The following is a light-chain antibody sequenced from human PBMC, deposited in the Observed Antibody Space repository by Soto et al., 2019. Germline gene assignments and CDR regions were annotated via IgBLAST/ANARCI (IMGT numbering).Light chain of an antibody. J-gene: IGKJ1*01. CDR2: RAS. Sequence: EIVMTQSPGTLSVSPGESATLSCRASQSVSTNLAWYQQKPGQAPRLLIYRASTRATGIPARFGGSGSGTEFTLTISSLQSEDFAVYFCQQYHNWPPWTFGQGTKV. V-gene: IGKV3-15*01. CDR3: QQYHNWPPWT. CDR1: QSVSTN.